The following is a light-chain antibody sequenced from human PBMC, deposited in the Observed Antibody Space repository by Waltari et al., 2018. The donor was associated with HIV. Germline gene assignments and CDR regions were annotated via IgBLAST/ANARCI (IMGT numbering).Light chain of an antibody. CDR3: QQYNDWRRVT. Sequence: EIVMTQSPATLSVSPGERATLSCRASQSVSSNLAWYQQKPGQAPRLLIYGASTRATGIPARFSGSGSGTEFTLTISSLQSEDVAVYYCQQYNDWRRVTFGQGTKVEIQ. J-gene: IGKJ1*01. CDR2: GAS. CDR1: QSVSSN. V-gene: IGKV3-15*01.